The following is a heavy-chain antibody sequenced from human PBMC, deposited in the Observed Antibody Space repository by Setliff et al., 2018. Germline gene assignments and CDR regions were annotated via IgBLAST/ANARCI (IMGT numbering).Heavy chain of an antibody. D-gene: IGHD2-15*01. CDR3: ARMGCSGGSCYFFYGY. J-gene: IGHJ4*02. CDR1: GGSFSGYY. Sequence: KASETLSLTCAVYGGSFSGYYWSWIRQPPGKGLEWIGEINNSGSTNYNPSLKSRVTISVDTSKNQFSLKLSSVTAADTAVYYCARMGCSGGSCYFFYGYWGQGTLVTVSS. CDR2: INNSGST. V-gene: IGHV4-34*01.